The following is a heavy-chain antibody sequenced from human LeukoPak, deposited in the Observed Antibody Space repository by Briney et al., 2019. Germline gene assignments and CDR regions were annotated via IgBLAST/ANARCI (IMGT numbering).Heavy chain of an antibody. J-gene: IGHJ5*02. Sequence: SETLSLTCAVSGSSINSYNWWSWVRQPPGMPLEWIGEIYYSGTTNYSPSLKSRVTMSVDKSNNQFSLRLTSVTAADTAVYYCARSPSGSSSRWFDPWGQGTLVTVSS. D-gene: IGHD1-26*01. CDR1: GSSINSYNW. CDR2: IYYSGTT. CDR3: ARSPSGSSSRWFDP. V-gene: IGHV4-4*02.